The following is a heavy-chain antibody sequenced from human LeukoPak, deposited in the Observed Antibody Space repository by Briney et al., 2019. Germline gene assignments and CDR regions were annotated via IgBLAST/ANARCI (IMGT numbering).Heavy chain of an antibody. V-gene: IGHV3-23*01. CDR2: ISGSGGST. Sequence: GGSLRLSCAASGFTFSSYAMSWVRQALGKRLEWVSAISGSGGSTYYADSVKGRLTISRDNSKNTLYLQMNSLRAEDTAVYYCAKFYYYYYMDVWGKGTTVTVSS. J-gene: IGHJ6*03. CDR3: AKFYYYYYMDV. CDR1: GFTFSSYA.